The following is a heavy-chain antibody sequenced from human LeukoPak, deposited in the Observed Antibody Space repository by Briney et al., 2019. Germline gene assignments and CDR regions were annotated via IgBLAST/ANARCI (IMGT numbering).Heavy chain of an antibody. J-gene: IGHJ6*02. CDR3: ARGIWFGELKNMDV. Sequence: SQTLSLTCTVSGGSISSGGYYWSWIRQHPGKGLEWIGYIYYSGSTYYNPSLKSRVTISVDTSKNQFSLKLSSVTAADTAVYYCARGIWFGELKNMDVWGQGTTVTVSS. V-gene: IGHV4-31*03. CDR2: IYYSGST. D-gene: IGHD3-10*01. CDR1: GGSISSGGYY.